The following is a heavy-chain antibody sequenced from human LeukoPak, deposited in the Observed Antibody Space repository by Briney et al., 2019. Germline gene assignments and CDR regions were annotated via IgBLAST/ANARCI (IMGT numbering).Heavy chain of an antibody. J-gene: IGHJ4*02. CDR1: GFTFSSYS. Sequence: GGSLRLSCAASGFTFSSYSMNWVRPAPGKGLEWVSSISSSSSYIYYADSVKGRFTISRDNAKNSLYLQMNSLRAEDTAVYYCARDPVSGWRGVARDYWGQGTLVTVSS. CDR2: ISSSSSYI. CDR3: ARDPVSGWRGVARDY. V-gene: IGHV3-21*01. D-gene: IGHD6-19*01.